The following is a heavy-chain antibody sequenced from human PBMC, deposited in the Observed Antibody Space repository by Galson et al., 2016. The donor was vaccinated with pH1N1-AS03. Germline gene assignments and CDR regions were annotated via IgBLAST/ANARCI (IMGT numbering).Heavy chain of an antibody. CDR2: IWNDGSLK. Sequence: SLRLSCAASGFTFRTFGMHWVRQAPGKGLEWVAVIWNDGSLKKYGDSVKGRFIISRDNSNNTVSLEMDSLRAEDTAIYYCAKDRLTSLVVQGGFDHWGQGSLVTVSS. CDR1: GFTFRTFG. CDR3: AKDRLTSLVVQGGFDH. J-gene: IGHJ4*02. V-gene: IGHV3-33*06. D-gene: IGHD3-16*01.